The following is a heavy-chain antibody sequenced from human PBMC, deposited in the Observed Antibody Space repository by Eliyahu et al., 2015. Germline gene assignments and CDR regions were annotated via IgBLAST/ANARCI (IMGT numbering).Heavy chain of an antibody. D-gene: IGHD6-13*01. J-gene: IGHJ4*02. Sequence: QVQLVESGGGVVQPGRSLRLSCAASGPTFSSXGMHWVRQAPGKGLEWVAVIWFDGSNKYYADSVKGRFTISRDNSKNTLYLQMNSLRAEDTAVYYCARDRGIAAAALGYWGQGTLVTVSS. CDR2: IWFDGSNK. V-gene: IGHV3-33*01. CDR3: ARDRGIAAAALGY. CDR1: GPTFSSXG.